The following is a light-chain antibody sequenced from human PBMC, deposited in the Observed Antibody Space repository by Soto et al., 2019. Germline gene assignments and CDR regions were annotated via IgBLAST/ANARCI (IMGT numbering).Light chain of an antibody. V-gene: IGKV1-12*01. J-gene: IGKJ5*01. CDR1: QPISNW. CDR2: AAS. Sequence: LTQSPSYVAAFVGDRASITCRASQPISNWFGWYQQRPGRAPKLLIYAASSLQSGVPSRFSGSGSGTESTLTISSLQPDDFATYYCQQANSFPITFGQGTRLEIK. CDR3: QQANSFPIT.